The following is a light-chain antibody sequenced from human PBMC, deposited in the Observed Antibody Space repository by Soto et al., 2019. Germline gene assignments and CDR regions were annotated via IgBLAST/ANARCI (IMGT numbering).Light chain of an antibody. CDR2: KAS. J-gene: IGKJ5*01. V-gene: IGKV1-5*03. CDR1: QSIGTW. CDR3: QQYNSYSIT. Sequence: DIQMTQSPSTLSASVRDRVTITCRASQSIGTWLAWYQQKPGKAPKLLIYKASYLQSGVPSRFSGSGSGTDFTLTISSLQPDDFATYFCQQYNSYSITFGLGTRLE.